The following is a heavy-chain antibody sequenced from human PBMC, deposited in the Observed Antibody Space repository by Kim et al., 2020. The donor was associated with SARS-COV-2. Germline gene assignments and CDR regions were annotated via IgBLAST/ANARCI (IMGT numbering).Heavy chain of an antibody. CDR3: VRVGYTYGPYHGMDV. J-gene: IGHJ6*02. Sequence: SDTLSLTCGVSGGSFNGYYWGWVRQSPGGGLEWIGERSQSGSSNYNPSLKSRVTMSVDTSKNQFSLKLSSVTAADTSVYYCVRVGYTYGPYHGMDVWG. CDR2: RSQSGSS. D-gene: IGHD5-18*01. CDR1: GGSFNGYY. V-gene: IGHV4-34*01.